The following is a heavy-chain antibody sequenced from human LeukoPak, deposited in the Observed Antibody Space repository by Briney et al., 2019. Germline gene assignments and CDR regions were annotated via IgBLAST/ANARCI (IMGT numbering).Heavy chain of an antibody. J-gene: IGHJ5*02. CDR2: INTSGST. D-gene: IGHD6-19*01. V-gene: IGHV4-61*02. CDR1: GDSISSGRYY. CDR3: AKGAGPPWFDP. Sequence: SETLSLTCTVSGDSISSGRYYWSWIRQPAGKGLEWIGRINTSGSTNYSPSLKSRVTISLDTSKNQFSLKLSSVTAADTAVYYCAKGAGPPWFDPWGQGTVVTVSS.